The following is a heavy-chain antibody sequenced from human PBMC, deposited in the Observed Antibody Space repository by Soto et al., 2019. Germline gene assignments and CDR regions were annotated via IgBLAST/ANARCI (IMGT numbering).Heavy chain of an antibody. CDR3: ARGYPTARHYYYYYMDV. V-gene: IGHV1-69*02. Sequence: SVKVSCKASGGTFSSYTISWVRQAPGQGLEWMGRIIPILGIANYAQKFQGRVTITADKSTSTAYMELSSLRSEDTAVYYCARGYPTARHYYYYYMDVWGKGTTVTVSS. CDR1: GGTFSSYT. D-gene: IGHD5-18*01. J-gene: IGHJ6*03. CDR2: IIPILGIA.